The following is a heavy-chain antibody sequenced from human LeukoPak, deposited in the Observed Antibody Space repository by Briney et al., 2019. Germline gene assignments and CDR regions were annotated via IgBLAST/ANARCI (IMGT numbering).Heavy chain of an antibody. D-gene: IGHD1-7*01. CDR3: ARGPNYRVSRRSWFDP. Sequence: SETLSLTCTVSGGSISSSSYYWGWIRQPPGKGLEWIGSIYYSGSTYYNPSLKSRVTISVDTSKNQFSLKLSSVTAADTAVYYCARGPNYRVSRRSWFDPWGQGTLVTVSS. J-gene: IGHJ5*02. CDR2: IYYSGST. CDR1: GGSISSSSYY. V-gene: IGHV4-39*01.